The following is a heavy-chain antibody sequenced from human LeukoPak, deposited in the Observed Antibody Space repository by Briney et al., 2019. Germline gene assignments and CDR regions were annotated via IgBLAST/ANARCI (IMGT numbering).Heavy chain of an antibody. CDR3: ARDAANYYGSGSRDAFDI. CDR1: GFTFSSYS. J-gene: IGHJ3*02. CDR2: ISSSSSTI. V-gene: IGHV3-48*02. Sequence: PGGSLRLSCAASGFTFSSYSMNWVRQAPGKGLEWVSYISSSSSTIYYADSVKGRFTISRDNAKNSLYLQMNSLRDEDTAVYYCARDAANYYGSGSRDAFDIWGQGTMVTVSS. D-gene: IGHD3-10*01.